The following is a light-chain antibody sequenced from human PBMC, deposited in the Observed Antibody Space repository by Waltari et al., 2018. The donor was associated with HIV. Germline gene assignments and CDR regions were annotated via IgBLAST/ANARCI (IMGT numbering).Light chain of an antibody. Sequence: DIVMTQSPDSLAVSLGERATINCKSSQSVLYSSNNKNYLAWYQQTPGQPPKLLIYWASTRESGVPYRFSGSGSQTDFTLTISSLQAEDVAVYYCQQYYSTLRTFGQGTKVEIK. V-gene: IGKV4-1*01. CDR2: WAS. CDR3: QQYYSTLRT. CDR1: QSVLYSSNNKNY. J-gene: IGKJ1*01.